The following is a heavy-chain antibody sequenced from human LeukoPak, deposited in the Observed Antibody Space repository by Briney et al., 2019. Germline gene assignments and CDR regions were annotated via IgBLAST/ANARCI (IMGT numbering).Heavy chain of an antibody. CDR1: GYTFTSYY. CDR3: ARSAVPLEWLLLPGQSESMDV. D-gene: IGHD3-3*01. CDR2: INPSGGST. V-gene: IGHV1-46*01. Sequence: ASVKVSCKASGYTFTSYYMHWVRQAPGQGLEWMGIINPSGGSTSYAQKFQGRVTMTRDTSTSTVYMELSSLRSEDTAVYYCARSAVPLEWLLLPGQSESMDVWGQGTTVTVSS. J-gene: IGHJ6*02.